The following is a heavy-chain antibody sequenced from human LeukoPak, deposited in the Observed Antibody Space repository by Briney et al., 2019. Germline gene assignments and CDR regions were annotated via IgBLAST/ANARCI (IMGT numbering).Heavy chain of an antibody. J-gene: IGHJ4*02. V-gene: IGHV3-30*18. CDR1: GFIFSTHG. CDR2: ISSDGNNK. D-gene: IGHD5-12*01. Sequence: GGSLRLSCVVSGFIFSTHGMHWVRQVPGKGLEWVAVISSDGNNKYYADSVKGRFTISRDNSKNTLYLQMNSPRTEDTALYYCAKDRSPEYDYWTGYLHGGFDYWGQGTLVTVSS. CDR3: AKDRSPEYDYWTGYLHGGFDY.